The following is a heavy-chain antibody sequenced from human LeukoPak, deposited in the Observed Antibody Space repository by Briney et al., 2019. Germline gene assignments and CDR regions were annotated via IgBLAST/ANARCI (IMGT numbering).Heavy chain of an antibody. D-gene: IGHD6-19*01. J-gene: IGHJ4*02. CDR1: GFTFSSYG. CDR2: IRHDGSSK. CDR3: AKEAIAVGYIWDDEGGDC. Sequence: PGGSLRLSCAASGFTFSSYGMHWVRQAPGERLEWLAFIRHDGSSKDYADSVKGRFTISRDNSKNTLYLQLNSLRGEDTAVYYCAKEAIAVGYIWDDEGGDCWGQGTLVTVSS. V-gene: IGHV3-30*02.